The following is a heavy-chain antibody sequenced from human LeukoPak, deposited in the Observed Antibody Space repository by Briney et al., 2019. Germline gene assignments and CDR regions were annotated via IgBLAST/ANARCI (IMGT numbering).Heavy chain of an antibody. CDR1: GGTFGSYG. D-gene: IGHD4-17*01. CDR3: ARDASYGDYSDY. V-gene: IGHV1-69*05. CDR2: LIPIFGTA. J-gene: IGHJ4*02. Sequence: EASVKVSCKASGGTFGSYGISWVRQAPGQGLELMGRLIPIFGTANYAQKFQARVTITTDESTSTAYMELSSLRFEDTAVYYCARDASYGDYSDYWGQGTLVTVSS.